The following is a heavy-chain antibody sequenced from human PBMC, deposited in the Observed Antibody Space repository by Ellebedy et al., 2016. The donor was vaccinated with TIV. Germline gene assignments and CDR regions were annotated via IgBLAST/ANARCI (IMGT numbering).Heavy chain of an antibody. V-gene: IGHV4-59*12. Sequence: MPSETLSLTCIVSGGSISSYYWSCIRQPPGKGLEWIGYIYYSGSTNYNPSLKSRVTISVDTSKNQFSLKLSSVTAADTAVYYCARDYYYDSSGYFRFDPWGQGTLVTVSS. CDR3: ARDYYYDSSGYFRFDP. CDR1: GGSISSYY. D-gene: IGHD3-22*01. CDR2: IYYSGST. J-gene: IGHJ5*02.